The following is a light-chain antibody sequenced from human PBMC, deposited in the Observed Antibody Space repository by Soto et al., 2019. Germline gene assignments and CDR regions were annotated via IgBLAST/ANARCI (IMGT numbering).Light chain of an antibody. Sequence: DIQMTQSPSTLSSSVGYRVTITCRASESMSNCLAWYQQKAGKAPNLLIYKASRLESGVPSRFSGSGSETEFTLTISGLQPGDSATYYCQQYNSYSPTFGQGTKVDI. J-gene: IGKJ1*01. CDR1: ESMSNC. CDR2: KAS. V-gene: IGKV1-5*03. CDR3: QQYNSYSPT.